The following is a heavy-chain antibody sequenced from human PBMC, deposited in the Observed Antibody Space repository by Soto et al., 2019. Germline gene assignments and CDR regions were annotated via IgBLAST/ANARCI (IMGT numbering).Heavy chain of an antibody. J-gene: IGHJ3*02. D-gene: IGHD3-3*01. CDR2: ISGSGGST. CDR1: GFTFSSYA. Sequence: GGSLRLSCAASGFTFSSYAMSWVRQAPGKGLEWVSAISGSGGSTYYADSVEGRFTISRDNSKNTLYLQMNSLRAEDTAVYYCAKTRFLEWSHDAFDIWGQGTMVTVSS. CDR3: AKTRFLEWSHDAFDI. V-gene: IGHV3-23*01.